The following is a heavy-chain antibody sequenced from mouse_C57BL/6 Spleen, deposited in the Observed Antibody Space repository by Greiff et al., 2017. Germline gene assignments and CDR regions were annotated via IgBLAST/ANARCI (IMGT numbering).Heavy chain of an antibody. V-gene: IGHV1-64*01. CDR1: GYTFPSYW. D-gene: IGHD2-4*01. CDR3: ARGGYYDYDVDY. Sequence: QVQLQQPGAELVKPGASVKLSCKASGYTFPSYWMHWVKQRPGQGLEWIGMIHPNSGSTNYNEKFKSKATLTVDKSSSTAYMQLSSLTSEDSAVYYCARGGYYDYDVDYWGQGTTLTVSS. J-gene: IGHJ2*01. CDR2: IHPNSGST.